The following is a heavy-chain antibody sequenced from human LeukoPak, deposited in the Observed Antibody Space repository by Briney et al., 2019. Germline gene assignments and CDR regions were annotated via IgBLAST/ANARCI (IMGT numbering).Heavy chain of an antibody. V-gene: IGHV4-34*01. CDR3: ARRAQGSSGYYGWFDP. Sequence: PSETLSLTCAVYGGSFNGYYWSWIRQPPGKGLEWIGEINHSGSTNYNPSLKSRVTISVDTSKNQFSLKLSSVTAADTAVYYCARRAQGSSGYYGWFDPWGQGTLVTVSS. CDR1: GGSFNGYY. D-gene: IGHD3-22*01. CDR2: INHSGST. J-gene: IGHJ5*02.